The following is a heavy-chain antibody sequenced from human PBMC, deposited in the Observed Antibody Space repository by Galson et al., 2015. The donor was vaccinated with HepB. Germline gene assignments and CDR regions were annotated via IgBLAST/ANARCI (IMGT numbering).Heavy chain of an antibody. CDR3: ASLGYCSGADCSSTS. J-gene: IGHJ5*02. CDR1: GGSVNSYNW. D-gene: IGHD2-15*01. V-gene: IGHV4-4*02. Sequence: ETQSLTCAVSGGSVNSYNWWSWVRQPPGKGLEWVGEIYQSGSTNYNPSLKRRVTILIDKTRNQFFLNLKSVAAADTAIYYCASLGYCSGADCSSTSWSQGTLVTVSS. CDR2: IYQSGST.